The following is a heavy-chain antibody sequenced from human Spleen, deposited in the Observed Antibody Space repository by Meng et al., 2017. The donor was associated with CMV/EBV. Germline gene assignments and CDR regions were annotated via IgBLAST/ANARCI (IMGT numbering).Heavy chain of an antibody. Sequence: GESLKISCAASGFTFSSYSMNWVRQAPGKGLEWVSAISGSGGSTYYADSVKGRFTISRDNSKNTLYLQMNSLRAEDTAVYYCAKDLSGTTKGWSYFDYWGQGTLVTVSS. J-gene: IGHJ4*02. CDR2: ISGSGGST. V-gene: IGHV3-23*01. CDR3: AKDLSGTTKGWSYFDY. D-gene: IGHD1-26*01. CDR1: GFTFSSYS.